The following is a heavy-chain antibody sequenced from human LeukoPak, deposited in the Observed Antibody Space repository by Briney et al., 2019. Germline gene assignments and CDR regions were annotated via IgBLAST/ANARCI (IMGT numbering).Heavy chain of an antibody. Sequence: ASVKVSCKASGYTFTNYGISWVRQAPGQGLEWMGWISAYNGKTNYAQKPQGRVTLTTDTSTSTAYMELRSLISDDTAVYYCARTYYYDTSGSFDSWGQGTPVTVSP. D-gene: IGHD3-22*01. V-gene: IGHV1-18*01. J-gene: IGHJ4*02. CDR1: GYTFTNYG. CDR3: ARTYYYDTSGSFDS. CDR2: ISAYNGKT.